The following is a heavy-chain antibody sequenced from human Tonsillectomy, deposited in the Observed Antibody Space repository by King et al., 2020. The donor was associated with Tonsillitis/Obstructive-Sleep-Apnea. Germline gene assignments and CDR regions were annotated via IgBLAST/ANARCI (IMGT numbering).Heavy chain of an antibody. CDR3: ARDGGGYRGYDKFDY. J-gene: IGHJ4*02. CDR1: GFTFSSYE. CDR2: ISSSGSTI. D-gene: IGHD5-12*01. V-gene: IGHV3-48*03. Sequence: QLVQSGGGLVQPGGSLRLSCAASGFTFSSYEMNWVRQAPGKGLEWVSYISSSGSTIYYADSVKGRFTISRDNAKNSLYLQMNSLRADDTAVYYCARDGGGYRGYDKFDYWGQGTLVTVSS.